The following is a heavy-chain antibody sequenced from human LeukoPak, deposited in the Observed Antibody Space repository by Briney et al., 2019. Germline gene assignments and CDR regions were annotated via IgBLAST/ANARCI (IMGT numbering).Heavy chain of an antibody. CDR2: IKQDGSEK. CDR3: ARVLWSGEGFDP. J-gene: IGHJ5*02. Sequence: GGSLRLSCAASGLTFSSYWMSWVRQAPGKGLEWVANIKQDGSEKYYVDSVKGRFTISRDNAKNSLYLQMNSLRAEDTAVYYCARVLWSGEGFDPWGQGTLVTVSS. CDR1: GLTFSSYW. V-gene: IGHV3-7*03. D-gene: IGHD3-10*01.